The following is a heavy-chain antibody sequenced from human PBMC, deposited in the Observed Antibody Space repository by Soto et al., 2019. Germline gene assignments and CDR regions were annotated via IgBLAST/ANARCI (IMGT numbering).Heavy chain of an antibody. CDR3: AKGGVSGYYFDY. CDR1: GFTFSSYA. CDR2: ISGSGGST. J-gene: IGHJ4*02. V-gene: IGHV3-23*01. D-gene: IGHD3-10*01. Sequence: GGSLRLSCAASGFTFSSYAMSWVRQAPGKGLEWVSAISGSGGSTFYADSVKGRFTISRDNSKNTLYLQMNSLRAEDTAVYYYAKGGVSGYYFDYWGQGTLVTVS.